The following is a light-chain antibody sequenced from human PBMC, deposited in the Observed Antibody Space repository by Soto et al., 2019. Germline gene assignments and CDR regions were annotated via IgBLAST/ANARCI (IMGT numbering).Light chain of an antibody. CDR1: QSISSW. J-gene: IGKJ5*01. CDR2: DAS. Sequence: DIQMTQSPSTLSASVGDRVTSTCRASQSISSWLAWYQQKPGKAPKLLIYDASSLESGVPSRFSGSGSGTEFTLTISSLQPDDFATYYCQQYNSYPIPFGQGTRLEIK. V-gene: IGKV1-5*01. CDR3: QQYNSYPIP.